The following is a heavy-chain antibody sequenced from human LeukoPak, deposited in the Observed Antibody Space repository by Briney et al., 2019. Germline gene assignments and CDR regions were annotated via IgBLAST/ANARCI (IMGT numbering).Heavy chain of an antibody. CDR1: GGTFSSYA. V-gene: IGHV1-69*05. Sequence: AASVKVSCKASGGTFSSYAISWVRQAPGQGLEWMGGIIPIFGTANYAQKFHGRVTITTDESTSTAYMELSSLRSEDTAVYYCARVLPGCSSTSCYTATAPYNWFDPWGQGTLVTVPS. CDR3: ARVLPGCSSTSCYTATAPYNWFDP. D-gene: IGHD2-2*02. J-gene: IGHJ5*02. CDR2: IIPIFGTA.